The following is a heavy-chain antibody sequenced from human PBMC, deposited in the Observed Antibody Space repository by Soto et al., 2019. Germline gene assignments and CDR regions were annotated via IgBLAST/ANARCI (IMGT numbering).Heavy chain of an antibody. J-gene: IGHJ3*01. Sequence: VESLTICCQASGDDFTNYWIAWVLQPPGRGLEWMGMIYPGDSDIRYNPSFRGRVTISADKSITSAFVQWGSLKASDSAIYYCARFRAPRRQLISMSFHLWGLGTMVTVSS. CDR2: IYPGDSDI. CDR3: ARFRAPRRQLISMSFHL. CDR1: GDDFTNYW. D-gene: IGHD6-13*01. V-gene: IGHV5-51*01.